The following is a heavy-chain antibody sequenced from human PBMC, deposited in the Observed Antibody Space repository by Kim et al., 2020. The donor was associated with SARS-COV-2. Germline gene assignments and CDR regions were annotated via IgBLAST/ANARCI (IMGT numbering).Heavy chain of an antibody. J-gene: IGHJ4*01. D-gene: IGHD6-13*01. CDR2: ISYDGSNK. CDR3: ARGRPLYSSSWDVDY. CDR1: GFTFSSYA. Sequence: GGSLRLSCAASGFTFSSYAMHWVRQAPGKGLEWVAVISYDGSNKYYADSVKGRFTISRDNSKNTLYLQMNSLRAEDTAVYYCARGRPLYSSSWDVDYWG. V-gene: IGHV3-30*04.